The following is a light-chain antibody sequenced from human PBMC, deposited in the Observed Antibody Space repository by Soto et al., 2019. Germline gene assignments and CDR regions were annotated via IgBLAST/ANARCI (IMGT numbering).Light chain of an antibody. V-gene: IGKV1-5*03. Sequence: DIQMTQSPSTLSASVGDRVTITCRASQSISSWLAWYQQEPGKAPKLLISTASSLESGVPSRFSGSGSGTEFALTICSLQPDDFATYYCQQYSTYPWTFGQGTKVEIK. CDR1: QSISSW. J-gene: IGKJ1*01. CDR2: TAS. CDR3: QQYSTYPWT.